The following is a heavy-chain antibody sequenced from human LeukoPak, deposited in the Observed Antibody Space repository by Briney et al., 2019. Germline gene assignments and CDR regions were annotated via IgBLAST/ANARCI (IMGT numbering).Heavy chain of an antibody. D-gene: IGHD3-22*01. CDR3: AKEPTTYYDSSGYIDY. Sequence: GGSLRLSCAASGFTFSSYGMSWVRQAPGKGLGRVSAISGSGGSTYYAASVKGRFTISRDNSKNTLYLQMNSLRAEDTAVYYCAKEPTTYYDSSGYIDYWGQGTLVTVSS. J-gene: IGHJ4*02. CDR1: GFTFSSYG. V-gene: IGHV3-23*01. CDR2: ISGSGGST.